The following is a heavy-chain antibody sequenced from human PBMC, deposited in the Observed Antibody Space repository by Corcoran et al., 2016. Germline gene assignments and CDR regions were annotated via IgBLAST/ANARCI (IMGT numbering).Heavy chain of an antibody. CDR1: GDSVSSNSAA. Sequence: QVQLQQSGPGLVKTSQTISLTCAISGDSVSSNSAAWNWIRQSPSRGLEWLGRTYYRSKWYNDYAVSVKSRITINPDTSKNQFSLQLNSVTPEDTAVYYCARSLPPGPLSVRGVGAFDIWGQGTMVTVSS. CDR3: ARSLPPGPLSVRGVGAFDI. CDR2: TYYRSKWYN. D-gene: IGHD3-10*02. J-gene: IGHJ3*02. V-gene: IGHV6-1*01.